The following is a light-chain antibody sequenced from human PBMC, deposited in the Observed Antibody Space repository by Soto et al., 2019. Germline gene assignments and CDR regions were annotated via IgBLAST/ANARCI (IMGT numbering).Light chain of an antibody. Sequence: QSALTQPASVSGSPGQSITISCTGTSGDIGSYNRVSWYQQHPGKAPKLIIYEVTDQPSGVSNRFSGSKSGNTASLTISGLQAEDEAEYYCSSCTNIKTRACVFGTGTKLTVL. V-gene: IGLV2-14*01. CDR3: SSCTNIKTRACV. CDR2: EVT. J-gene: IGLJ1*01. CDR1: SGDIGSYNR.